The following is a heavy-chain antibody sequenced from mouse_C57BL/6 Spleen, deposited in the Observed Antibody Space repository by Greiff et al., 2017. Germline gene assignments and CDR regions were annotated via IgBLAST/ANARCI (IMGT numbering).Heavy chain of an antibody. CDR3: ASGVDYYGSSHFDD. Sequence: QVQLQQPGAELVKPGASVKMSCKASGYTFTSYWITWVKQRPGQGLEWIGDIYPGSGSTNYNEKFKSKATLTVDTSSSTAYMQLSSLTSEDSAVYYCASGVDYYGSSHFDDWGQGTTLTVSS. D-gene: IGHD1-1*01. CDR1: GYTFTSYW. CDR2: IYPGSGST. V-gene: IGHV1-55*01. J-gene: IGHJ2*01.